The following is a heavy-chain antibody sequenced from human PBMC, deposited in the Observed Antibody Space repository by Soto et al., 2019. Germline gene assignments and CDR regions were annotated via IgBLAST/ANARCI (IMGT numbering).Heavy chain of an antibody. CDR2: VSSHNGNT. CDR1: GYALTTYG. J-gene: IGHJ4*02. Sequence: QVHLVQAGAEVKKPGSSVKVSCKGSGYALTTYGITWVRQAPGQGLEWMGLVSSHNGNTNYAQKLQGRVTVTRDTSTSTAYRELRSLRSDDTAVYYCARGRYGDYWGQGALVTVS. CDR3: ARGRYGDY. V-gene: IGHV1-18*01. D-gene: IGHD1-1*01.